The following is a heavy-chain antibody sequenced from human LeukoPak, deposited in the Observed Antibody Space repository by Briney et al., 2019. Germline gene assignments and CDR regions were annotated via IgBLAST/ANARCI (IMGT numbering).Heavy chain of an antibody. CDR1: GGSFSGYY. CDR2: INHSGST. Sequence: SETLSLTCAVYGGSFSGYYWTWIRQPPGKGLEWIGEINHSGSTNYNPSLKSRVTISVDTSQNQFSLKLSSVTAADTAVYYCASMYSYGYVRFDPWGQGTLVTVSS. CDR3: ASMYSYGYVRFDP. J-gene: IGHJ5*02. V-gene: IGHV4-34*01. D-gene: IGHD5-18*01.